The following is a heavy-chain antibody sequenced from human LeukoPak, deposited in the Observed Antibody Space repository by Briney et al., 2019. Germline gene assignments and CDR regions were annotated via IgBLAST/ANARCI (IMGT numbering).Heavy chain of an antibody. D-gene: IGHD3-22*01. CDR3: AKVLGYYGSSGYYQEGGFDY. CDR2: ISGGGGST. CDR1: GFTFDDYA. V-gene: IGHV3-43*02. Sequence: PGGSLRLSCIASGFTFDDYAMHWVRQAPGKGLEWVSLISGGGGSTYYADSVKGRFTISRDNNKNSLYLQMNSLRTEDTALYYCAKVLGYYGSSGYYQEGGFDYWGQGTLVIVSS. J-gene: IGHJ4*02.